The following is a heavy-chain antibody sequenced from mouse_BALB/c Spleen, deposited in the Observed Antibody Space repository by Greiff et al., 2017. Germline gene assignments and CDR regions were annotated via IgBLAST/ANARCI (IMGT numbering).Heavy chain of an antibody. CDR1: GFTFSSYG. CDR3: ARHGEFYYGSSWDY. Sequence: VQVVESGGDLVKPGGSLKLSCAASGFTFSSYGMSWVRQTPDKRLEWVATISSGGSYTYYPDSVKGRFTISRDNAKNTLYLQMSSLKSEDTAMYYCARHGEFYYGSSWDYWGQGTTLTVSS. D-gene: IGHD1-1*01. CDR2: ISSGGSYT. V-gene: IGHV5-6*01. J-gene: IGHJ2*01.